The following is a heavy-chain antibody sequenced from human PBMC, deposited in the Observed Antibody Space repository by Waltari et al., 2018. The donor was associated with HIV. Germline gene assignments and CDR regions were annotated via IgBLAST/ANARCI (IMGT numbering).Heavy chain of an antibody. D-gene: IGHD3-9*01. V-gene: IGHV1-18*01. J-gene: IGHJ4*02. CDR1: GYTFTRYG. CDR3: ARYPEAFDWLLGPYYFDS. Sequence: QVQLVQSGAEVKKPGASAKVSCQASGYTFTRYGRSWVGQAPGQGLEWMGWISAYNGNRNYAQKFQGRVTMTTDTSTITAYMELRSLRSDDTAVYYCARYPEAFDWLLGPYYFDSWGQGTLVTVSS. CDR2: ISAYNGNR.